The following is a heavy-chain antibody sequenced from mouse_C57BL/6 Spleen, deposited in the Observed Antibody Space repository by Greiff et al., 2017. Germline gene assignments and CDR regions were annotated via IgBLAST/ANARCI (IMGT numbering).Heavy chain of an antibody. J-gene: IGHJ4*01. CDR1: GYTFTSYW. CDR2: IYPSDSET. CDR3: ARGRNFYYAMDY. V-gene: IGHV1-61*01. Sequence: QVQLQQSGAELVRPGSSVKLSCKASGYTFTSYWMDWVKQRPGQGLEWIGNIYPSDSETHYNQKFKDKATLTVDKSSSTAYMQLSSLTSEDSAVYYGARGRNFYYAMDYWGQGTSVTVSS.